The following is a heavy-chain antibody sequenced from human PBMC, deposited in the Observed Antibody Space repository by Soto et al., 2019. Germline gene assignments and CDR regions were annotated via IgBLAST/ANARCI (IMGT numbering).Heavy chain of an antibody. Sequence: QLQLQESGPGLVKPSETLSLTCTVSGGSISSSSYYWGWIRQPPGKGLEWIGSIYYSGSTYYNPYLKSRVTISVDTSKIQLSLKLSSVTAADTAVYFCARHGYSNDWFDPWGQGTLVTVSS. CDR2: IYYSGST. CDR3: ARHGYSNDWFDP. V-gene: IGHV4-39*01. J-gene: IGHJ5*02. D-gene: IGHD4-4*01. CDR1: GGSISSSSYY.